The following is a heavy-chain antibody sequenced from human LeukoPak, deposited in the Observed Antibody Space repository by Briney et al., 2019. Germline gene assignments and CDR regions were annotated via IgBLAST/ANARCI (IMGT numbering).Heavy chain of an antibody. CDR3: ARDRSISAAGDTY. CDR1: GFTFSDYW. Sequence: SGGSLRLSCAASGFTFSDYWMHWVRQAPGKRLVWVSRVNRDGSSTSYADSVKGRFTISRDNAKNTLSLQMNSLRGEDTAVYYCARDRSISAAGDTYWGQGTLVTVSS. J-gene: IGHJ4*02. CDR2: VNRDGSST. V-gene: IGHV3-74*01. D-gene: IGHD6-13*01.